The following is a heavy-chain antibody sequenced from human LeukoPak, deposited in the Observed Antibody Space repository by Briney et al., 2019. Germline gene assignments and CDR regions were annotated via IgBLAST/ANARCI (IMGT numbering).Heavy chain of an antibody. CDR3: AKHNGRFSHIVVVIDY. Sequence: PGRSLRLSCAASGFTFSSYAMSWVRQAPGKGLEWVSAISGSGGSTYYADSVKGRFTISRDNSKNTLYLQMNSLRAEDTAVYYCAKHNGRFSHIVVVIDYWGQGTLVTVSS. CDR2: ISGSGGST. D-gene: IGHD2-21*01. J-gene: IGHJ4*02. CDR1: GFTFSSYA. V-gene: IGHV3-23*01.